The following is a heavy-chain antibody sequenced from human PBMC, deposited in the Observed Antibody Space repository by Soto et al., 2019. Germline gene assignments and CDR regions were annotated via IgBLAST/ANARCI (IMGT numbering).Heavy chain of an antibody. Sequence: SVKVSCKASGYTFFTYGITWVRQAPGQGLEWMGWISTYDGNTDYAQKLQGRVTMTTDTSTRKAYMELRSLRSDDTAVYYCARKSSSSYWFDPWGQGTLVTVSS. CDR2: ISTYDGNT. D-gene: IGHD6-6*01. CDR1: GYTFFTYG. CDR3: ARKSSSSYWFDP. J-gene: IGHJ5*02. V-gene: IGHV1-18*01.